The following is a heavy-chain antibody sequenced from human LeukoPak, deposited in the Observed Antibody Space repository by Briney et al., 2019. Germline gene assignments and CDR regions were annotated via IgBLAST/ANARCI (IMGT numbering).Heavy chain of an antibody. CDR1: GYAFTSYG. D-gene: IGHD5-24*01. CDR3: ARLYNRRDGYNKDFDY. V-gene: IGHV1-18*01. Sequence: ASVKVSCKASGYAFTSYGISWVRQAPGQGLEWMGWISAYNGNTNYAQKFQGRVTITADKSTSTAYMELSSLRSEDTAVYYCARLYNRRDGYNKDFDYWGQGTLVTVSS. CDR2: ISAYNGNT. J-gene: IGHJ4*02.